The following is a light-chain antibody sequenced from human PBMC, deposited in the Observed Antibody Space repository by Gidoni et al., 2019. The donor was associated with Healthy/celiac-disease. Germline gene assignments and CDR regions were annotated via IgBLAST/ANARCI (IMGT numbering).Light chain of an antibody. Sequence: EIVMTQSPATLSVSPGERATLSSRASQSVSSNLAWYQQKPGQAPRLLIYVASTRATGIPARFSGSGSGTEFTLTISSLQSEDFAFYYCQQYNNWPLTFGGGTKVEIK. CDR1: QSVSSN. CDR2: VAS. J-gene: IGKJ4*01. V-gene: IGKV3-15*01. CDR3: QQYNNWPLT.